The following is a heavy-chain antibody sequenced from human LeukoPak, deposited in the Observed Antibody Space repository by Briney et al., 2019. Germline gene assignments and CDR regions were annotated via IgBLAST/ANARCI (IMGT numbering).Heavy chain of an antibody. Sequence: SETLSLTCTVSGGSISSGSYYWSWIRQPAGKGLEWIGRIYTSGSTNYNPSLKSRVTISVDTSKNQFSLKLSSVTAADTAVYYCARIPITMVRGDVFDIWGQGTMVTVSS. V-gene: IGHV4-61*02. CDR1: GGSISSGSYY. CDR3: ARIPITMVRGDVFDI. J-gene: IGHJ3*02. D-gene: IGHD3-10*01. CDR2: IYTSGST.